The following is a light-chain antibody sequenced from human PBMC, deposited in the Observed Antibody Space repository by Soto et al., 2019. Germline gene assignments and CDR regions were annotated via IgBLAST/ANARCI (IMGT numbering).Light chain of an antibody. Sequence: QAVVTQEPSLTVSPGGTVTLTCGSSTGAVTSGHYPYWFQQKPGQAPRTLIYDTSNKHSWTPARFSGSLLGGKAALTLSGAQPEDEAEYYCLLSYSGALDVFGTGTKVTV. CDR1: TGAVTSGHY. V-gene: IGLV7-46*01. J-gene: IGLJ1*01. CDR3: LLSYSGALDV. CDR2: DTS.